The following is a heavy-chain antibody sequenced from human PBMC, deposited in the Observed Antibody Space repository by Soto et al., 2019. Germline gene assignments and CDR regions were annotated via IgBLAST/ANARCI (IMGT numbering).Heavy chain of an antibody. V-gene: IGHV1-18*01. CDR1: GYKFITYG. Sequence: QVQLVQSGAEVKKPGASVKVSCKASGYKFITYGVSWVRQAPGQGLDWLGWISTYNGNTRYAERLQGRVTMTTDTTTNTAYMELRNLRSDDTAVYYCARGPTDYYDNSANYFLDYWGQGTLVTVSS. D-gene: IGHD3-22*01. J-gene: IGHJ4*02. CDR3: ARGPTDYYDNSANYFLDY. CDR2: ISTYNGNT.